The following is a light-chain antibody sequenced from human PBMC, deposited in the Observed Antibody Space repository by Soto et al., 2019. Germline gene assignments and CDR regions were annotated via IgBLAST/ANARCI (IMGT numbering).Light chain of an antibody. CDR2: EAS. CDR1: QSVSSTY. CDR3: HNYSIWPPYT. J-gene: IGKJ5*01. Sequence: EIVLTQSPGTLSLSPGERATLSCRASQSVSSTYLAWYQQKPGQVPRLLISEASNRATGIPGRFSGTGSGTEFTLTIHRLQSEDFAVYYCHNYSIWPPYTFGQGTRLEIK. V-gene: IGKV3-20*01.